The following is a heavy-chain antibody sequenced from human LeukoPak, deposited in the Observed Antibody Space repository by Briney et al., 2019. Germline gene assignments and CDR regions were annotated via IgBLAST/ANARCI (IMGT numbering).Heavy chain of an antibody. CDR2: TFYRSKWYN. CDR1: GASVSSNSAG. CDR3: ASGGFKRHFDY. D-gene: IGHD3-10*01. Sequence: SQTLSLTCAISGASVSSNSAGWSWIRQSPSRGLEWLGRTFYRSKWYNDYAISVKSQITINPDTAKNQFSLQLNSVTPEDTALYYCASGGFKRHFDYWGQGTLVTVSS. V-gene: IGHV6-1*01. J-gene: IGHJ4*02.